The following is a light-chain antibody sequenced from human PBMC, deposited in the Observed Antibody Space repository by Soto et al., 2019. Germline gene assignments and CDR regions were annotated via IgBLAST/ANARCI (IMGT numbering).Light chain of an antibody. CDR3: SSYTDSSNYV. V-gene: IGLV2-14*01. CDR2: QVT. J-gene: IGLJ1*01. CDR1: SSDLAIYNY. Sequence: QSVLAQPASVSGSPGQSITISCTGTSSDLAIYNYVSWYQQQPGKAPKLMIYQVTNRPSGVSNRFSGSRYGTTASLTISGLQAEDEADYYCSSYTDSSNYVFSTGTNVTVL.